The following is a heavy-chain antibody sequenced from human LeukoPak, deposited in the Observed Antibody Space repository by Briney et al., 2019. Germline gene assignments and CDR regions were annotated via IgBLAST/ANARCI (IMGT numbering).Heavy chain of an antibody. CDR3: ARDNYFYYYMDV. J-gene: IGHJ6*03. V-gene: IGHV3-21*01. CDR2: ISSSSSYI. CDR1: GFTFSSYS. Sequence: GGSVRLSCAASGFTFSSYSMNWVRQALGKGLEWVSSISSSSSYIYYADSVKGRFTISRDNAKNSMYLQMNSLRAEDTAVYYCARDNYFYYYMDVWGKGTTVTISS.